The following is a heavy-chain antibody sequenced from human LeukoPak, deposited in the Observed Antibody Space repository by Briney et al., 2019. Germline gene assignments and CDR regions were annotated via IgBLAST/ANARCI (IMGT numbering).Heavy chain of an antibody. V-gene: IGHV3-53*01. D-gene: IGHD5-12*01. CDR3: ATGIMVATVDY. J-gene: IGHJ4*02. CDR1: GFTVSNNY. Sequence: GGSLRLSCAASGFTVSNNYMSWVRQAPGKGLEWVSEISNTGGSTYYGDSVQGRFTISRDNSENTLYLQMNSLRAEDTAVYYCATGIMVATVDYWGQGTLVTVSS. CDR2: SNTGGST.